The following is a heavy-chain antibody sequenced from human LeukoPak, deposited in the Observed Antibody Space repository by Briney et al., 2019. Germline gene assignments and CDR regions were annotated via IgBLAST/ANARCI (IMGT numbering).Heavy chain of an antibody. CDR2: IHHSGII. V-gene: IGHV4-34*01. J-gene: IGHJ4*02. CDR3: ARGHSTSGFDY. CDR1: DGSFSGYY. D-gene: IGHD2-2*01. Sequence: SETLSLTCSVYDGSFSGYYCSWIRQVPGKGLEWLGEIHHSGIINYNPCLKSRLTLSEDTSNTQFSLRLTSVTAADTAVYFCARGHSTSGFDYWGRGTLVTVSS.